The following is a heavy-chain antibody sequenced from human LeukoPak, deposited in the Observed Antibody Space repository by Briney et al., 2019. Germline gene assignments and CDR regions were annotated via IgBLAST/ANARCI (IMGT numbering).Heavy chain of an antibody. CDR3: ARGRTGSTDFGY. V-gene: IGHV1-69*13. CDR2: IIPIFGTA. CDR1: GGTFSSYA. Sequence: SVKVSCKASGGTFSSYAISWVRQAPGQGLEWMGGIIPIFGTANYAQKFQGRVTITADESTSTAYMELSSLRSEDTAVCYCARGRTGSTDFGYWGQGTLVTVSS. D-gene: IGHD3/OR15-3a*01. J-gene: IGHJ4*02.